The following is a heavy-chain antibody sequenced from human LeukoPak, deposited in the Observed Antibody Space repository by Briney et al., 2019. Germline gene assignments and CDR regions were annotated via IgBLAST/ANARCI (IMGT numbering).Heavy chain of an antibody. Sequence: GGSLRLSCAASGFTFSSYAMSWVRQAPGKGLEWVSAIRGSGDRTHYADSVKGRFTISRDNFKNTLYLQMNSLRAEDTAVYYCAKDSQTFIAAAFSSYYYYMDVWGKGTTVTISS. CDR2: IRGSGDRT. CDR1: GFTFSSYA. D-gene: IGHD6-13*01. V-gene: IGHV3-23*01. CDR3: AKDSQTFIAAAFSSYYYYMDV. J-gene: IGHJ6*03.